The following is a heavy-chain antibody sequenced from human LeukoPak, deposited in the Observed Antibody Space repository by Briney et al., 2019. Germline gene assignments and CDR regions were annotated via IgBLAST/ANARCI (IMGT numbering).Heavy chain of an antibody. CDR2: ISAYNGNT. D-gene: IGHD6-13*01. Sequence: GASVKVSCKASGYTFTSYGISWVRQAPGQGLEWMGWISAYNGNTNYAQKLQGRVTMTTDTSTSTAYMELRSLRSDDTAVYYCASIIAAAGTGYNAFDIWAQGTRVTVSS. J-gene: IGHJ3*02. CDR1: GYTFTSYG. CDR3: ASIIAAAGTGYNAFDI. V-gene: IGHV1-18*01.